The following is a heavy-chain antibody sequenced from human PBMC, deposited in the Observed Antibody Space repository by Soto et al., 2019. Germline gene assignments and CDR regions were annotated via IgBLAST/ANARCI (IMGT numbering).Heavy chain of an antibody. J-gene: IGHJ5*02. V-gene: IGHV4-39*01. D-gene: IGHD3-10*01. CDR2: IYYSGST. Sequence: QLQLQESGPGLVKPSETLSLTCTVSGGSISSSSYYWGWIRQPPGKGLEWIGSIYYSGSTYYNPSLKSRVTISVDTSKNQFSLKLSSVTVADTAVYYCARQRVRGVLFDPWGQGTLVTVSS. CDR3: ARQRVRGVLFDP. CDR1: GGSISSSSYY.